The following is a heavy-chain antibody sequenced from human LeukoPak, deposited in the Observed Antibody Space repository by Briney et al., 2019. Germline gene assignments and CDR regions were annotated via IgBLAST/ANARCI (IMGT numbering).Heavy chain of an antibody. CDR2: IYYSGST. CDR3: ARHGRMGTTNPSY. V-gene: IGHV4-59*01. J-gene: IGHJ4*02. D-gene: IGHD2-15*01. Sequence: PSETLSLTCTVSGGSISSYYWSWIRQPPGKGLEWIGYIYYSGSTNYNPSLKSRVTISVDTSKNQFSLKLSSVTAADTAVYYCARHGRMGTTNPSYWGQGTLVTVSS. CDR1: GGSISSYY.